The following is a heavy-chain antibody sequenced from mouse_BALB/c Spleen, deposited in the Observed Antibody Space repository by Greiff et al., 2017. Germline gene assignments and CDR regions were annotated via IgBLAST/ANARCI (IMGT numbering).Heavy chain of an antibody. V-gene: IGHV2-2*02. CDR2: IWSGGST. CDR3: ARRPYYDYDGGFAY. Sequence: VQLQQSGPGLVQPSQSLSITCTASGFSLTSYGVHWVRQSPGKGLEWLGVIWSGGSTDYNAAFISRLSISKDNSKSQVFFKMNSLQANDTAIYYCARRPYYDYDGGFAYWGQGTLVTVSA. D-gene: IGHD2-4*01. CDR1: GFSLTSYG. J-gene: IGHJ3*01.